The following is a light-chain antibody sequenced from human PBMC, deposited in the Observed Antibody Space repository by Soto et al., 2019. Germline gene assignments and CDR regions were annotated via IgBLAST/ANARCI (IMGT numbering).Light chain of an antibody. Sequence: QSVLTQPASVSGSPGQSITISCSGTSSDVGGHNFVSWYQQHPGRAPKLMIYEVTYRPSGVSNRFSGSKSGNTASLTISGLQAEDEADYFCSSYTSGSTLYVFGTGTKLTVL. V-gene: IGLV2-14*01. CDR1: SSDVGGHNF. CDR3: SSYTSGSTLYV. CDR2: EVT. J-gene: IGLJ1*01.